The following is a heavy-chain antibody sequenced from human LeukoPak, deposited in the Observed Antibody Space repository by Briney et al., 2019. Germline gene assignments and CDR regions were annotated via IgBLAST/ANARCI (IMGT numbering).Heavy chain of an antibody. CDR1: GFTFSSSW. CDR2: INQDGTKK. V-gene: IGHV3-7*01. J-gene: IGHJ3*02. Sequence: HPGGSLRLSCAASGFTFSSSWMSWVRQAPGKGLEWVANINQDGTKKYYVGSVKGRFTISRDNAKNSLYLQMNSLRAEDTAVYYSAREATNTRAAFDIWGQGTMVTVSS. D-gene: IGHD5-12*01. CDR3: AREATNTRAAFDI.